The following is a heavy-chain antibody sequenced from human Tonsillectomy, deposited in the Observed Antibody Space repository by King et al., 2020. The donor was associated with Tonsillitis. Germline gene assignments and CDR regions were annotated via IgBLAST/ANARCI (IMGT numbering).Heavy chain of an antibody. V-gene: IGHV4-34*01. CDR3: ARVRKAHSGYDSRPLDF. CDR1: GGSFSGYY. J-gene: IGHJ4*02. Sequence: VQLQQWGAGLLKPSETLSLTCAVYGGSFSGYYWSWIRQPPGKGLEWIGEINHSGSTNYNPSLKSRVTISVDTSMNQFSLKLISVTAADTAVYYCARVRKAHSGYDSRPLDFWGQGTLVTVSS. CDR2: INHSGST. D-gene: IGHD5-12*01.